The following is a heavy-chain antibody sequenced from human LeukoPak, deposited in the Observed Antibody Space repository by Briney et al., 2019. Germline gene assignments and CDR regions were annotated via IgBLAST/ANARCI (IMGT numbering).Heavy chain of an antibody. CDR2: ISGSGDIT. J-gene: IGHJ4*02. CDR1: GFTFSSYV. V-gene: IGHV3-23*01. CDR3: AKGRYYGSGSYLNSLDY. D-gene: IGHD3-10*01. Sequence: GSLRLSCAASGFTFSSYVMSWVRQAPGKGLEWVSLISGSGDITNYADSVKGRFTISRDNSKNTLYLQLNSLRAEDTAVYSCAKGRYYGSGSYLNSLDYWGQGTLVTVSS.